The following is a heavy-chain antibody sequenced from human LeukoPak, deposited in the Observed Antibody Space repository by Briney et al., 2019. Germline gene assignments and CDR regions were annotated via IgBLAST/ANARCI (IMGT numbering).Heavy chain of an antibody. V-gene: IGHV3-30*03. Sequence: GRSLRLSCAASGFTFSSYGMHWVRQAPGKGLEWLSVISYDGSSKYFADSVKGRFTISRDNSENTLYLQLNSLRVEDTAVYYCARAGGYDAFDIWGRGTMVTVSS. CDR1: GFTFSSYG. J-gene: IGHJ3*02. D-gene: IGHD3-22*01. CDR3: ARAGGYDAFDI. CDR2: ISYDGSSK.